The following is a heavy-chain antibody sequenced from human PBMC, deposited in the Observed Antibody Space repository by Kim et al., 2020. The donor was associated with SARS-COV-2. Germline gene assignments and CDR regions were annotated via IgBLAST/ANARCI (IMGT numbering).Heavy chain of an antibody. Sequence: GGSLRLSCAASGFTFSSYAMSWVRQAPGKGLEWVSAISGSGGSTYYADSVKGRFTISRDNSKNTLYLQMNSLRAEDTAVYYCAKVLVATTHGAGAFDIWGQGTMVTVSS. CDR1: GFTFSSYA. CDR3: AKVLVATTHGAGAFDI. J-gene: IGHJ3*02. V-gene: IGHV3-23*01. D-gene: IGHD5-12*01. CDR2: ISGSGGST.